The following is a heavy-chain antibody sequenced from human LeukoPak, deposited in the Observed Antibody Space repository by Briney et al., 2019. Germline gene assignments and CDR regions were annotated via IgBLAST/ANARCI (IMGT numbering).Heavy chain of an antibody. CDR1: GGSISSSSYY. V-gene: IGHV4-39*01. Sequence: SETLSLTCTVSGGSISSSSYYWDWIRQPPGKGLEWIGSIYYSGSAYYNPSLKSRVTISVDTSKNQFSLKLSSVTAADTAVYYCARQPDYDSSGYPIRYYFDYWGQGTLVTVSS. CDR3: ARQPDYDSSGYPIRYYFDY. J-gene: IGHJ4*02. D-gene: IGHD3-22*01. CDR2: IYYSGSA.